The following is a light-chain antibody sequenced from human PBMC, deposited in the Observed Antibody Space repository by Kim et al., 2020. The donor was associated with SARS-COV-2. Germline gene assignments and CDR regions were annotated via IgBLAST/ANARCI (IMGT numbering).Light chain of an antibody. Sequence: QSALIQPASVSGSPGQSITISCTGTSGNIGAYDFVSWYQQHPDKAPKLIIFDVTNRPSGVSNRFSASKSGNTASLIISGLQAEDEADYYCSSYTTLNTPVFGGGTQLTVL. J-gene: IGLJ3*02. CDR3: SSYTTLNTPV. V-gene: IGLV2-14*03. CDR2: DVT. CDR1: SGNIGAYDF.